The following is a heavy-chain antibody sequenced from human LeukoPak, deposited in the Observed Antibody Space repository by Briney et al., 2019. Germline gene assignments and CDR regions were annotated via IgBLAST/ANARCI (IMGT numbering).Heavy chain of an antibody. D-gene: IGHD6-13*01. J-gene: IGHJ3*01. CDR1: GFTFSSYG. CDR2: ISYDGSNK. V-gene: IGHV3-30*18. CDR3: ANFEGSSQAFHI. Sequence: GGSLRLSCAASGFTFSSYGMHWVRQAPGKGLEWVAVISYDGSNKYYADSVKGRFTISRDNSKNTLYLQMNSVRAEDTAVYHCANFEGSSQAFHIWGQGTMVTVSS.